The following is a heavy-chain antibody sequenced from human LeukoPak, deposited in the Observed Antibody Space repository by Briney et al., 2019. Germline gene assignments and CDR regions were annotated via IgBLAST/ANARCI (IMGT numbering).Heavy chain of an antibody. D-gene: IGHD1-26*01. CDR3: ARWDDADAFDI. Sequence: SETLSLTCTVSGGSISSYYWSWIRQPPGKGLEWIGYIYYSGSTNYNPSLKSRVTISVDTSKNQFSLKLSSVTAADTAVYYCARWDDADAFDIWGQGPMVTVSS. J-gene: IGHJ3*02. CDR1: GGSISSYY. V-gene: IGHV4-59*01. CDR2: IYYSGST.